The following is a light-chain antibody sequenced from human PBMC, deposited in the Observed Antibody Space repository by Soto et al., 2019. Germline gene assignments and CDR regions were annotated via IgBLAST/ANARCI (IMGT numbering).Light chain of an antibody. CDR1: QGISSW. Sequence: DIQMTQSTSSLSASVGDRVTITCRGSQGISSWLAWYQQKPGKAPRLLIYNASSLASGVPSRFSGSGSGTEFTLTISSLQPDDFATYYCQQDKTFGQGTKVDTK. V-gene: IGKV1-5*03. CDR2: NAS. CDR3: QQDKT. J-gene: IGKJ1*01.